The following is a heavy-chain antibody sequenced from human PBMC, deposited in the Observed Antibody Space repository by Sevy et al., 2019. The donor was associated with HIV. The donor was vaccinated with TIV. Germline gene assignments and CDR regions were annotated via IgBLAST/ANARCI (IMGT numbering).Heavy chain of an antibody. CDR3: AKVPAYSSGWYHYYYGMDV. CDR1: GFTFSSYG. CDR2: ISYDGSNK. D-gene: IGHD6-19*01. V-gene: IGHV3-30*18. J-gene: IGHJ6*02. Sequence: GGSLRLSCAASGFTFSSYGMHWVRQAPGKGLEWVAVISYDGSNKYYADPVKGRFTISRDNSKNTLYLQMNSLRAEDTAVYYCAKVPAYSSGWYHYYYGMDVWGQGTTVTVSS.